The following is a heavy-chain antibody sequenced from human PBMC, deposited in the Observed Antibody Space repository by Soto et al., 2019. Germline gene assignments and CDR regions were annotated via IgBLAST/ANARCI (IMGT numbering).Heavy chain of an antibody. Sequence: QVQLVESGGGVVQPGRSLRLSCAVSGFTFSSYGMNWVRQAPGKGLEWVAAIYYDGSNKYYADSVRGRFTISRDNYKNTRYLHMNRLRAEDTAVYYCASDSKDDSSGYYAGFDYWGQGTLVNVTS. V-gene: IGHV3-33*01. D-gene: IGHD3-22*01. J-gene: IGHJ4*02. CDR2: IYYDGSNK. CDR3: ASDSKDDSSGYYAGFDY. CDR1: GFTFSSYG.